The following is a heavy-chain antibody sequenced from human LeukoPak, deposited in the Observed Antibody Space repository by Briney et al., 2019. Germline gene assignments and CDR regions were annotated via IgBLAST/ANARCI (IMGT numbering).Heavy chain of an antibody. CDR2: ISSSGSTI. D-gene: IGHD2-15*01. V-gene: IGHV3-11*01. CDR3: ARAPGGGVVAVAEGAFDI. CDR1: GFTFSDYY. Sequence: PGGSLRLSCAASGFTFSDYYMSWIRQAPGKGLEWVSYISSSGSTIYYADSVKGRFTISRDNAKNSLYLQMNSLRAEDTAVYYCARAPGGGVVAVAEGAFDIWGQGTMVTVSS. J-gene: IGHJ3*02.